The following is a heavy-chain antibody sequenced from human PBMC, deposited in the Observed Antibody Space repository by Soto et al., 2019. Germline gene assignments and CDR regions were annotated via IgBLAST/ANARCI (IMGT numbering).Heavy chain of an antibody. Sequence: QVQLVESGGDVVQPGRSLRLSCAASGFPFNSYDMHWVRQAPGKGLEWVAVISYEGGNKNYAYSVKGRFTISRDNSQNTLYLQMSSLRAEDTAVYYCARSEGGSYPYFEYWGQGTLVTVSS. J-gene: IGHJ4*02. CDR3: ARSEGGSYPYFEY. V-gene: IGHV3-30*03. CDR1: GFPFNSYD. CDR2: ISYEGGNK. D-gene: IGHD1-26*01.